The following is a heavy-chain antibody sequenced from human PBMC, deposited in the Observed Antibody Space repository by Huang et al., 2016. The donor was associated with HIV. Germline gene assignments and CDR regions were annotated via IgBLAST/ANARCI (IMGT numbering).Heavy chain of an antibody. V-gene: IGHV7-4-1*02. Sequence: QVQLVQSGSELKKPGASVKVSCEASGYSFTKYAMNWVRQAPGQGLEWMGRINTNTGNATDAEGVTGRFVFSLDTSVSTAYLQINSLKAEDTAVYYCARDGGRELLWFGELLGAFDIWGQGTMVTVSS. D-gene: IGHD3-10*01. CDR3: ARDGGRELLWFGELLGAFDI. J-gene: IGHJ3*02. CDR2: INTNTGNA. CDR1: GYSFTKYA.